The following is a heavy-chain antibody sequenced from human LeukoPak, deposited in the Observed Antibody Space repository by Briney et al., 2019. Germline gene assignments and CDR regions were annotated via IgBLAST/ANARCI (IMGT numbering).Heavy chain of an antibody. CDR3: AKDDNWGRYKH. V-gene: IGHV3-74*01. CDR1: GFTFSSYW. D-gene: IGHD7-27*01. Sequence: GGSLRLSCAASGFTFSSYWMHWVRQAPGKGLVWVSRINSDGSSTSYADSVKGRFTISRDNAKNSLYLQMNSLRAEDTAVYYCAKDDNWGRYKHWGQGTLVTVSS. J-gene: IGHJ1*01. CDR2: INSDGSST.